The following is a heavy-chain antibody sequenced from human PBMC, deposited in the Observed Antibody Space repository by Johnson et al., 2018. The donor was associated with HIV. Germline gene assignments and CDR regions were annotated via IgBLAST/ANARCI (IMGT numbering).Heavy chain of an antibody. J-gene: IGHJ3*02. CDR1: GFTVSSNY. Sequence: EVQLVESGGGLVQPGGSLRLSCAASGFTVSSNYMSWVRQAPGKGLEWVANIKQDGSEKYYVDSVKGRFTISRDNAKNSLYLQMNSLRAEDTAVYYCARLEELLRAFDIWGQGTMVTVSS. CDR3: ARLEELLRAFDI. D-gene: IGHD1-26*01. V-gene: IGHV3-7*01. CDR2: IKQDGSEK.